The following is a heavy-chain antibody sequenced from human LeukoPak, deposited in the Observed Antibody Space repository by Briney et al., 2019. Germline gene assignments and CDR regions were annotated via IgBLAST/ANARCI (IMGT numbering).Heavy chain of an antibody. J-gene: IGHJ4*02. V-gene: IGHV3-23*05. Sequence: QSGGSLRLSCAVSGFTFSIYVMSCVREAPGKGLECVSPIYVIVNTYHANSVKGRFNISRDSSKNTLYLQKNRLRAGDADVYYCAKAPVTACSGAYCYPFDYWSKGKVVTVS. CDR2: IYVIVNT. D-gene: IGHD2-15*01. CDR1: GFTFSIYV. CDR3: AKAPVTACSGAYCYPFDY.